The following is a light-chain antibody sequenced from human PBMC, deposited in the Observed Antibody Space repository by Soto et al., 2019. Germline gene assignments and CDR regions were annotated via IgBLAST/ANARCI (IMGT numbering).Light chain of an antibody. CDR3: QQRSDWPPLT. CDR1: QSVSSY. Sequence: EIVLTQSPATLSLSPGERATLSCRASQSVSSYLAWYQQKPGQAPRLLIYDASNRATGIPARFIGSGSGTDFTLTISSLEPEDFAVYYCQQRSDWPPLTFGGGTKVKIK. J-gene: IGKJ4*01. V-gene: IGKV3-11*01. CDR2: DAS.